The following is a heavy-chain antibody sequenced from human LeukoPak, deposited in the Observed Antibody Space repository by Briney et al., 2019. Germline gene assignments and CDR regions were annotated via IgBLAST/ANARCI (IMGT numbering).Heavy chain of an antibody. Sequence: SETLSLTCAVYGGSFSGYYWSWIRQPPGKGLEWIGEINHSGSTNYNPSLKSRVTISVDTSKNQFSLKLSSVTAADTAVYYCARAQHDYGDYVDYWRQGTLVTVSS. CDR3: ARAQHDYGDYVDY. D-gene: IGHD4-17*01. CDR1: GGSFSGYY. V-gene: IGHV4-34*01. CDR2: INHSGST. J-gene: IGHJ4*02.